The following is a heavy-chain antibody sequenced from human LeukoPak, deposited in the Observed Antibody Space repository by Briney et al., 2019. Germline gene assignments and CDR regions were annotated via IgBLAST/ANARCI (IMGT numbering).Heavy chain of an antibody. CDR2: IRSSSSAI. CDR1: GFTFRSYS. D-gene: IGHD2-15*01. Sequence: GGSLRLSCAASGFTFRSYSMNWVRQTPGKGLEWISYIRSSSSAIYYADSVKGRFTISRDNAESSLYLQMNGLRADDTAVYYCVRDGMGATPVDYWGQGALVTVSS. V-gene: IGHV3-48*04. CDR3: VRDGMGATPVDY. J-gene: IGHJ4*02.